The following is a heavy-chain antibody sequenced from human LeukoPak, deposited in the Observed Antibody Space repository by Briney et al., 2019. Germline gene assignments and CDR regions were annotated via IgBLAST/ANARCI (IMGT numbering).Heavy chain of an antibody. D-gene: IGHD6-19*01. CDR2: ISGSGGST. Sequence: QSGGSLRLSCAASGFTFSSYAMSWVRQAPGKGLEWVSAISGSGGSTYYADSVKGRFTISRDNSKNMLYLQMSSLRAEDTAVYYCATPVSVAVAGRRDYWGQGTLVTVSS. J-gene: IGHJ4*02. CDR1: GFTFSSYA. V-gene: IGHV3-23*01. CDR3: ATPVSVAVAGRRDY.